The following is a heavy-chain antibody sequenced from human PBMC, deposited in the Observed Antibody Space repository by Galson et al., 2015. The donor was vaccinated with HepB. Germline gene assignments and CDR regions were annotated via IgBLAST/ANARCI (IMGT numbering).Heavy chain of an antibody. J-gene: IGHJ3*02. D-gene: IGHD3-22*01. CDR3: AKTSITMIVVVTPGADAFDI. Sequence: SLRLSCAASGFTFSSYGMHWVRQAPGKGLEWVAVISYDGSNKYYADSVKGRFTISRDNSKNTLYLQMNSLRAEDTAVYYCAKTSITMIVVVTPGADAFDILGQGTMVTVSS. CDR1: GFTFSSYG. CDR2: ISYDGSNK. V-gene: IGHV3-30*18.